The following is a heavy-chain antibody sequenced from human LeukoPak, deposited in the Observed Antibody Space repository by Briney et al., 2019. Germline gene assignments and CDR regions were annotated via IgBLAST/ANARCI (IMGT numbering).Heavy chain of an antibody. CDR3: ARDPSYSSSWIDY. V-gene: IGHV3-74*01. J-gene: IGHJ4*02. CDR1: GFTFSSYW. D-gene: IGHD6-13*01. Sequence: GGSLRLSCAASGFTFSSYWMHWIRQAPGKGLVWVSRINSDGSRTSYADSVKGRFTISRDNAKNTLYLQMNSLRAEDTAVYYCARDPSYSSSWIDYWGQGTLVTVSS. CDR2: INSDGSRT.